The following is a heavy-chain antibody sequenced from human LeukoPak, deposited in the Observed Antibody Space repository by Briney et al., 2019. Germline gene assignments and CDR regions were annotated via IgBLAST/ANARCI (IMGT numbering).Heavy chain of an antibody. Sequence: GGSLRLSCTASGFIFSSHWMTWVRQSPGKGLEWVANIREDGSVKYYVDSVKGRFTISRDNTKNALYLQMNSLRADDTAVYFCARDSTWLLDYWGQGTLITVSS. CDR1: GFIFSSHW. CDR3: ARDSTWLLDY. D-gene: IGHD6-19*01. J-gene: IGHJ4*02. V-gene: IGHV3-7*03. CDR2: IREDGSVK.